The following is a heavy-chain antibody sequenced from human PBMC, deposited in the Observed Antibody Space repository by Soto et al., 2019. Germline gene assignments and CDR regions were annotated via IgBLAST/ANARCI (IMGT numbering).Heavy chain of an antibody. D-gene: IGHD1-26*01. CDR1: GGSFSDYY. Sequence: SETLSLTCAVYGGSFSDYYWSWIRQPPGKGLEWIGEINHSGSSNYNPSLKSRVTVSVDTSNNQFSLKLSSATAADTAVYYCARVSESYFWAGWFDPWGQGTLVTVSS. V-gene: IGHV4-34*01. CDR2: INHSGSS. J-gene: IGHJ5*02. CDR3: ARVSESYFWAGWFDP.